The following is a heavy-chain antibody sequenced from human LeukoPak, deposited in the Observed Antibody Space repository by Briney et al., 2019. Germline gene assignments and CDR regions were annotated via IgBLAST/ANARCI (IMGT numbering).Heavy chain of an antibody. CDR1: GFTFSSSA. J-gene: IGHJ4*02. Sequence: GGSLRLSCAASGFTFSSSAMSWVRQAPGKGLEWVSGISAGGDSTYYADSVKGRITISRDNSKNTLYLQMNSLRAEDTAVYYCAKLFWSDYYSGNSPIDYWGQGTLVTVSS. CDR2: ISAGGDST. V-gene: IGHV3-23*01. D-gene: IGHD3-3*01. CDR3: AKLFWSDYYSGNSPIDY.